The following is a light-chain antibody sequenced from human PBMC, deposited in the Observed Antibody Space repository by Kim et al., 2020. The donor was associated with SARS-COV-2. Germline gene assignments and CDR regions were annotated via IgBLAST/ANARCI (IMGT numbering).Light chain of an antibody. CDR2: AAS. Sequence: ASVGDRVTITCRASQSIDSYLNWYQQKPGKAPNLLIYAASTLQRGVPSRFSGSASGTEFTLTISSLQPEDFVTYYCQQSYSTPFTFGTGTKVDIK. V-gene: IGKV1-39*01. J-gene: IGKJ3*01. CDR1: QSIDSY. CDR3: QQSYSTPFT.